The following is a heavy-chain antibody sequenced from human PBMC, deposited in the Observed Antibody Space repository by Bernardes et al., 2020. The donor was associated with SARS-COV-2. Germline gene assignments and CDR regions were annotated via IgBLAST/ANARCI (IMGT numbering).Heavy chain of an antibody. CDR2: INPNSGGT. CDR1: GYTFTGYY. Sequence: AAVKVSCKASGYTFTGYYMHWVRQAPGQGLEWMGWINPNSGGTNYAQKFQGRVTMTRDTSISTAYMELSRLRSDDTVVYYCARSGARQLLVDYWGQGTLVTVSS. CDR3: ARSGARQLLVDY. D-gene: IGHD2-2*01. V-gene: IGHV1-2*02. J-gene: IGHJ4*02.